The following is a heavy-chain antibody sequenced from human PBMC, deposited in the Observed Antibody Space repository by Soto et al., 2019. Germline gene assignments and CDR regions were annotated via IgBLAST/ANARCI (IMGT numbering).Heavy chain of an antibody. V-gene: IGHV1-18*01. CDR3: AREGQAPYYYYGMDV. Sequence: QVQLVQSGAEVKKPGASVTVSCKASGYTFTNYGFSWVRQDPGQGLEWMGWISGYNGNTKYAEKFQNRVTMTTDTSTNTAHMEQRSLRSDDTAVYYCAREGQAPYYYYGMDVWGQGTAVTVSS. CDR2: ISGYNGNT. CDR1: GYTFTNYG. J-gene: IGHJ6*02.